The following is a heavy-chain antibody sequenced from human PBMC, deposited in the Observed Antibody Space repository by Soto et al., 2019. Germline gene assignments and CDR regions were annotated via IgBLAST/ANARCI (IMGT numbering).Heavy chain of an antibody. D-gene: IGHD3-10*01. Sequence: EVQLVESGGGLVQPGGSLRLSCAASGFTFSDHSMDWVRQAPGKGLEWVGRSKNKADSYTTEYAASVKGRFTISRDGSKNSLFLQMTSLKTEDTAVYYCTVWGSGNDFGAAWGQGILVTVSS. J-gene: IGHJ4*02. CDR1: GFTFSDHS. CDR2: SKNKADSYTT. V-gene: IGHV3-72*01. CDR3: TVWGSGNDFGAA.